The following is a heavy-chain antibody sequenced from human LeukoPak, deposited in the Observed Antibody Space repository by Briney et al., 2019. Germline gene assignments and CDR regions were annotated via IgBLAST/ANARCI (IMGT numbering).Heavy chain of an antibody. CDR2: INHSGST. CDR1: GGSFSGYY. J-gene: IGHJ3*02. Sequence: PSETLSLTCAVYGGSFSGYYWSWIRQPPGKGLEWIGEINHSGSTNYNPSLKSRVTISVDTSKNQFSLKLSSVTAADTAVYYCARDGKGAFDIWGQGTMVTVSS. V-gene: IGHV4-34*01. CDR3: ARDGKGAFDI.